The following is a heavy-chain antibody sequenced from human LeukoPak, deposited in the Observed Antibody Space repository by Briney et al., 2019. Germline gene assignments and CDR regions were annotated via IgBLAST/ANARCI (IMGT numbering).Heavy chain of an antibody. CDR2: ISSTSSTI. CDR1: GFTFKDYY. Sequence: GGSLRLSCAASGFTFKDYYMSWIRQAPGKGLEWVSYISSTSSTIYYADSVKGRFTISRDNVKNSVSLQMNSLRAEDTAVYYRARTRLGPASYWGQGTLVTVSS. J-gene: IGHJ4*02. D-gene: IGHD3-9*01. V-gene: IGHV3-11*01. CDR3: ARTRLGPASY.